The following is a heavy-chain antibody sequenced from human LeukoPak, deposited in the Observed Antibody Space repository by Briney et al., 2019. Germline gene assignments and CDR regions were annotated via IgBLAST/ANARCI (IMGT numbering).Heavy chain of an antibody. CDR3: ARRRIASPDWFDP. CDR1: GYSFTSYW. CDR2: VNPGDSDT. J-gene: IGHJ5*02. D-gene: IGHD6-6*01. V-gene: IGHV5-51*01. Sequence: GESLKISCKGSGYSFTSYWIGWVRQMPGKGLEWMGIVNPGDSDTRYSPSFQGQVTISADKSISTAYLQWSSLKASDTAMYYCARRRIASPDWFDPWGQGTLVTVSS.